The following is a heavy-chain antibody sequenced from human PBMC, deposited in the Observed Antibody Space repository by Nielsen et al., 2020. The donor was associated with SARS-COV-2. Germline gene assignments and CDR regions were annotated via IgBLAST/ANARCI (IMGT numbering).Heavy chain of an antibody. D-gene: IGHD3-10*01. J-gene: IGHJ5*02. Sequence: GGSLRLSCAASGFTVSGYDMHWVRQAAGKGLEWVSSIGSAGDSFYPGSVGGRFIISREDAENSLHLQMNSLRDGDTAVYYCTRGVGGWFDPWGQGTLVTVSS. CDR1: GFTVSGYD. V-gene: IGHV3-13*01. CDR3: TRGVGGWFDP. CDR2: IGSAGDS.